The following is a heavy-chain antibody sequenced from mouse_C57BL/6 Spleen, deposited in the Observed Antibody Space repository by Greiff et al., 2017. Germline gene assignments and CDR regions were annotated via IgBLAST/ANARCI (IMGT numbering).Heavy chain of an antibody. Sequence: VQLQQSGPGMVKPSQSLSLTCTVTGYSITSGYDWHWIRHFPGNKLEWMGYISYSGSTNYNPSLKSRISITHDTSKNHFFLKLNSVTTEDTATYYCARGRWLLDYWGQGTTLTVSS. J-gene: IGHJ2*01. CDR3: ARGRWLLDY. CDR2: ISYSGST. D-gene: IGHD2-3*01. CDR1: GYSITSGYD. V-gene: IGHV3-1*01.